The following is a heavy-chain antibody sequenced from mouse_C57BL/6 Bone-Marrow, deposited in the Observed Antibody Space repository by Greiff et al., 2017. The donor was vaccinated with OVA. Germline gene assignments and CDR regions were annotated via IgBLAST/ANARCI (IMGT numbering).Heavy chain of an antibody. CDR2: IYPRSGNT. CDR3: AREDYSNYNPYFDY. CDR1: GYTFTSYG. Sequence: QVQLKQSGAELARPGASVKLSCKASGYTFTSYGISWVKQRTGQGLEWIGEIYPRSGNTYYNEKFKGKATLTADKSSSTAYMELRSLTSEDSAVYFCAREDYSNYNPYFDYWGQGTTLTVSS. D-gene: IGHD2-5*01. J-gene: IGHJ2*01. V-gene: IGHV1-81*01.